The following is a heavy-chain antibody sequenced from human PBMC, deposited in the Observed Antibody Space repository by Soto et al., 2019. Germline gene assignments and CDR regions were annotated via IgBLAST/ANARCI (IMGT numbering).Heavy chain of an antibody. V-gene: IGHV1-18*01. CDR1: GYTFTRYG. Sequence: QVQLVQSGAEVKNPGASVKVSCKASGYTFTRYGIGWARQAPGQGLGWMGWINTYNGNTNYAQNVQGRVTLTTDTSTRTAYMELRSLRSNDTAIYYCAMVDVYVTPSPQDVWGQGTTVIVSS. J-gene: IGHJ6*02. D-gene: IGHD3-16*01. CDR3: AMVDVYVTPSPQDV. CDR2: INTYNGNT.